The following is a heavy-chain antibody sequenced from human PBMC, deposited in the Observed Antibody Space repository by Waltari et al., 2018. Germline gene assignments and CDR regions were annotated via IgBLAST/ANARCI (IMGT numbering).Heavy chain of an antibody. V-gene: IGHV3-53*01. J-gene: IGHJ4*02. CDR3: ARVKRLAAAGPLFFED. CDR1: GFTVSSNY. CDR2: GDSGGRT. Sequence: EVQLVESGGTLIQPGGSLRLSCAGSGFTVSSNYMSWVRQAPGKGLEWVLIGDSGGRTYYADSVKGRFTISRDNSKNTLSLQMNSLRAEDTAVYYCARVKRLAAAGPLFFEDWGRGTLVTVSS. D-gene: IGHD6-13*01.